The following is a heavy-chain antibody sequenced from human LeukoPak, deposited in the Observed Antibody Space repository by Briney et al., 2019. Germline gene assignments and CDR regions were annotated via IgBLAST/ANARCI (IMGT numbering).Heavy chain of an antibody. V-gene: IGHV3-30*02. Sequence: GGSLRLSCAASGFTFSSYGMHWVRRAPGKGLEWVAFIRYDGSNKYYADPVKGRFTISRDNSKNTLYLQMNSLRAEDTAVYYCATLGATAYWGQGTLVTVSS. CDR3: ATLGATAY. D-gene: IGHD1-26*01. CDR1: GFTFSSYG. J-gene: IGHJ4*02. CDR2: IRYDGSNK.